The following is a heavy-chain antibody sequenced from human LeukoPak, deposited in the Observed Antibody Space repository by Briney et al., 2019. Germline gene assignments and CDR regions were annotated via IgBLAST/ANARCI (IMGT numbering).Heavy chain of an antibody. CDR2: IWNDGSNQ. V-gene: IGHV3-33*06. CDR1: KFTFSHYG. Sequence: PGGSLGLSCAASKFTFSHYGMHWVRQAPGKGLEWVAVIWNDGSNQYYADSVKGRFTVSRDNSQNTLYLQMNSLRPEDTAVYYCAKDAQRGFDYSNSLENWGQGILVTVSS. J-gene: IGHJ4*02. D-gene: IGHD4-11*01. CDR3: AKDAQRGFDYSNSLEN.